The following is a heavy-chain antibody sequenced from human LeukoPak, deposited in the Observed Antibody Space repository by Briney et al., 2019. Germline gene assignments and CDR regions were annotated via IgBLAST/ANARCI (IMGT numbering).Heavy chain of an antibody. V-gene: IGHV3-30*02. J-gene: IGHJ4*02. CDR1: GFTFRTSW. D-gene: IGHD5-24*01. CDR2: IQSDGSDQ. Sequence: GGSLRLSCGASGFTFRTSWMNWVRQAPGKGLEWVAFIQSDGSDQYYADSVKGRLSISRDNSKNTLYLQMNSLRTEDTAVYYCAKRDGYNSGPFDYWGQGTLVTVSS. CDR3: AKRDGYNSGPFDY.